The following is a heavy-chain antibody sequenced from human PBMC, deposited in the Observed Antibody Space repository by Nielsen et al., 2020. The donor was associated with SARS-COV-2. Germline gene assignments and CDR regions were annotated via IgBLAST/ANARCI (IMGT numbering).Heavy chain of an antibody. V-gene: IGHV3-15*01. CDR1: GLPFIDAW. Sequence: GGSLRLSCAASGLPFIDAWMTWVRQAPGKGLEWVGHIRSQRDGGTADYAGPVKGRFTISRDDSTDTLSLQMNSLRVEDTAVYYCARDWSRAFDVWGQGTMVTVSS. D-gene: IGHD2-21*01. CDR2: IRSQRDGGTA. CDR3: ARDWSRAFDV. J-gene: IGHJ3*01.